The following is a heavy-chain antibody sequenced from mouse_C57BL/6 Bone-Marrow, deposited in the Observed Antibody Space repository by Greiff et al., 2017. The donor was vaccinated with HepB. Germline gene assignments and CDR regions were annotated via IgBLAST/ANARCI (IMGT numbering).Heavy chain of an antibody. CDR2: GQGLEWIG. Sequence: QVQLQQSGPELARPWASVKISCQAFYTFSRRVHFAIRDTNYWMQWVKQRPGQGLEWIGAIYPGNGETSYNQKFKGKATLTVDKSSSTAYMKLSSLTYEDSAVYYCGVSYGNYSYAMDDWGKGTSVTVSS. D-gene: IGHD2-1*01. CDR1: YTFSRRVH. J-gene: IGHJ4*01. CDR3: YEDSAVYYCGVSYGNYSYAMDD. V-gene: IGHV1-87*01.